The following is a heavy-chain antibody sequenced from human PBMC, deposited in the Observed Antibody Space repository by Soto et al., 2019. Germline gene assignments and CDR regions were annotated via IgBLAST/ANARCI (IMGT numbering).Heavy chain of an antibody. V-gene: IGHV4-39*01. CDR1: VGSISSSSYY. Sequence: QLQLQESGPGLVKPSETLSLTCTVSVGSISSSSYYWSWIRQPPGKGLEWIGNIYYSGSTHYNPSLKSRVTISVNTYKNQFSLKLNSVTAADTAIYYCARLRRHYYGSGSYYNGYWGQGTLVTVSS. D-gene: IGHD3-10*01. CDR2: IYYSGST. CDR3: ARLRRHYYGSGSYYNGY. J-gene: IGHJ4*02.